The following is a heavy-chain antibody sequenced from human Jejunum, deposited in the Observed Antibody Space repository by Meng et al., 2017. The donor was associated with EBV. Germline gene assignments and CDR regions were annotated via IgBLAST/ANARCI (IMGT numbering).Heavy chain of an antibody. Sequence: ELQLVESXXXXVXXGGSLRLSCAASGFTFSIYGMSWARQAPGKGLEWVSTITGSGDGTYYADSVKGRFTISRDNSKNTLFLQMNGLTAEDTAIYYCAKRSPVIQGVISYYFDYWGQGTLVTVSS. D-gene: IGHD3-10*01. CDR3: AKRSPVIQGVISYYFDY. J-gene: IGHJ4*02. CDR1: GFTFSIYG. V-gene: IGHV3-23*04. CDR2: ITGSGDGT.